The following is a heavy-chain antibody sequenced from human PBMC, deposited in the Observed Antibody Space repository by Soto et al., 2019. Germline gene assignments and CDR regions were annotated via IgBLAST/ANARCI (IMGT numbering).Heavy chain of an antibody. Sequence: PGGSLRLSCAASGFTFSNYAMSWVRQAPGKGLEWVGRTKSKVDGGTIDYAAPVKGRFTISRDDSKTTLYLQMNSLKTDDTAIYYCTLFCSIRTDASAFYIWGQGTMVPVSS. CDR2: TKSKVDGGTI. CDR1: GFTFSNYA. D-gene: IGHD3-10*01. J-gene: IGHJ3*02. V-gene: IGHV3-15*01. CDR3: TLFCSIRTDASAFYI.